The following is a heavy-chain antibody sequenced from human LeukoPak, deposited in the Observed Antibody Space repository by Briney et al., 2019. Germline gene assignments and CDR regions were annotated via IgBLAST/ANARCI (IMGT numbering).Heavy chain of an antibody. J-gene: IGHJ4*02. V-gene: IGHV1-46*01. Sequence: ASVKASCKASGYIFTNYYMHWLRQAPGQGLEWVGLINPTGGSTTYAQKFQGRVTMTRDTSTTTVYMEVSSLRSEDTAVYYCARAGYDSSGYYSYWGQGTLVTVSS. CDR2: INPTGGST. CDR3: ARAGYDSSGYYSY. D-gene: IGHD3-22*01. CDR1: GYIFTNYY.